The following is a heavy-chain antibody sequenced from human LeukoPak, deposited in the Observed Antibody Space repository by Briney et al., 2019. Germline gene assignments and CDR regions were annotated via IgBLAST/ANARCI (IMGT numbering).Heavy chain of an antibody. CDR1: GFTFDDYG. CDR2: INWNGGST. V-gene: IGHV3-20*04. Sequence: GGSLRLSCAAPGFTFDDYGMSWVRQAPGKGLEWVSGINWNGGSTGYADSVKGRFTISRDNAKNSLYLQMNSLRAEDTALYYCARESPYIVVVPAAPFDYWGQGTLVTVSS. J-gene: IGHJ4*02. D-gene: IGHD2-2*01. CDR3: ARESPYIVVVPAAPFDY.